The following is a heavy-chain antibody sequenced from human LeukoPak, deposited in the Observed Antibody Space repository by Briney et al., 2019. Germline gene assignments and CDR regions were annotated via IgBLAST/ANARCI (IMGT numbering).Heavy chain of an antibody. CDR3: ASANYYGSGTLGDY. J-gene: IGHJ4*02. D-gene: IGHD3-10*01. CDR2: IYYSGST. Sequence: SETLSLTCSVSGGSISTNDYYWDWIRQHPGKGLEWIGYIYYSGSTYYNPSLKSRVTISVDTSKNQFSLKLSSVTAADTAVYYCASANYYGSGTLGDYWGQGTLVTVSS. V-gene: IGHV4-31*03. CDR1: GGSISTNDYY.